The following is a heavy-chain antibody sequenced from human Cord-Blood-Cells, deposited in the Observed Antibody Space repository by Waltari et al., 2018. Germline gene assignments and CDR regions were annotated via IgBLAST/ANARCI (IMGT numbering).Heavy chain of an antibody. CDR2: INPKRGGT. Sequence: QVQLVQSGAEVKKPGASVKVSCKASGYTFTGYYMHWVRQAPGQGLEWMGRINPKRGGTNYAQKVQGRGTMTRDTAIRPAYMELGRLRSDDTAVDYCAKHGPRAAMVGYWGQGTLVTVSS. V-gene: IGHV1-2*06. J-gene: IGHJ4*02. D-gene: IGHD5-18*01. CDR3: AKHGPRAAMVGY. CDR1: GYTFTGYY.